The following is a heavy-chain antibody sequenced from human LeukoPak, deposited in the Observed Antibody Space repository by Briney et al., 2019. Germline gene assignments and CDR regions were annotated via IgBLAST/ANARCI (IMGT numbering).Heavy chain of an antibody. D-gene: IGHD1-7*01. Sequence: PSETLSLTRAVSGASISDSWWSWIRQPPGKGLEWIGYIHYTGSTMYNPSLKSRVTISVDTSKNHFSLELTSVTAADTAVYYCARTGTNGGYWGQGTLVTVSS. CDR2: IHYTGST. V-gene: IGHV4-59*01. CDR1: GASISDSW. CDR3: ARTGTNGGY. J-gene: IGHJ4*02.